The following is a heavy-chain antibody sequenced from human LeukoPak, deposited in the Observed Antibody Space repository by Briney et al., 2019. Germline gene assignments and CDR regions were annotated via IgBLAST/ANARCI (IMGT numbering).Heavy chain of an antibody. CDR2: IYHTGRT. J-gene: IGHJ4*02. CDR3: ARSFDWFLTFDS. CDR1: GGSISTYY. Sequence: SETLSLTCTVAGGSISTYYWRWVRQPPGRGLAFIGYIYHTGRTNSTPSLKSPVTISVDTSKNHFSLKLRSVTAADTAMYYCARSFDWFLTFDSWGQGTLVPVSS. V-gene: IGHV4-59*08. D-gene: IGHD3-9*01.